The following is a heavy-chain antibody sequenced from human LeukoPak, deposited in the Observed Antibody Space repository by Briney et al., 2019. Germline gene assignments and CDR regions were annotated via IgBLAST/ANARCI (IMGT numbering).Heavy chain of an antibody. CDR2: IYYSGST. J-gene: IGHJ5*02. Sequence: KPSETLSLTCTVSGGSISSYYWSWIRQPPGKGLEGIGYIYYSGSTNYNPSLKSRVTIPVDTSKNQFSLKLSSVTAADTAVYYCARLYYYGSGTGWFDPWGQGTLVTVSS. CDR1: GGSISSYY. D-gene: IGHD3-10*01. CDR3: ARLYYYGSGTGWFDP. V-gene: IGHV4-59*01.